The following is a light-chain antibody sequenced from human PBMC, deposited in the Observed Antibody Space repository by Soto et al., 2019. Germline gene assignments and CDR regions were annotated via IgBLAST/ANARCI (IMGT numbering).Light chain of an antibody. CDR3: QQHTNWPPSIT. CDR2: DAS. J-gene: IGKJ5*01. Sequence: EIVLTQSPATLSLSPGERATFSCRASQSVSSYLAWFQQKPGQAPRLLIYDASHRATGIAARFSGSGSGTDFTLTISSLAPEDFAVYYCQQHTNWPPSITFGQGTRLEIK. CDR1: QSVSSY. V-gene: IGKV3-11*01.